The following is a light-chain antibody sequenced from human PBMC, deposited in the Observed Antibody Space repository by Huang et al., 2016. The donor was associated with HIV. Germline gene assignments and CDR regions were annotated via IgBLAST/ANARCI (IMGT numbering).Light chain of an antibody. CDR3: QQYYSSPPT. J-gene: IGKJ4*01. CDR1: QGISTS. Sequence: DIQMTQSPSSLSASVGDRVTITCRASQGISTSLAWYQQNPGKAPKLLLCAASRLESGVPSRFSGSISGSDYTLTISSLQPEDFATYYCQQYYSSPPTFGGGTKVAI. CDR2: AAS. V-gene: IGKV1-NL1*01.